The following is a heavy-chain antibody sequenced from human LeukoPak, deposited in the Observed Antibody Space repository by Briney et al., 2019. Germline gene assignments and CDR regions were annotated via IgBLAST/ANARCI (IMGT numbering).Heavy chain of an antibody. D-gene: IGHD3-22*01. CDR1: GGSISSGDYY. V-gene: IGHV4-30-4*08. CDR2: IYYSGST. Sequence: SETLSLTCTVSGGSISSGDYYWSWIRQPPGKGLEWIGDIYYSGSTYYNPSLKSRVTISVDTSKNQFSLKLSSVTAADTAVYYCARGHVRGTMIVVDPRGSFDPWGQGTLVTVSS. CDR3: ARGHVRGTMIVVDPRGSFDP. J-gene: IGHJ5*02.